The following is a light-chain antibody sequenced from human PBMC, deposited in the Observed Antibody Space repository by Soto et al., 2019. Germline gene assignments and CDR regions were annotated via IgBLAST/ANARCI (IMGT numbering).Light chain of an antibody. CDR3: QHYNSYSEA. CDR2: KAS. Sequence: DIQMTQSPSTLYGSAGSRVTITCRASQTISSWLAWYQQKPGKAPKLLIYKASTLKSGVPSRFSGSGSGTEFTLTISSLQPDEFATYYCQHYNSYSEAFGQGTKVDIK. J-gene: IGKJ1*01. V-gene: IGKV1-5*03. CDR1: QTISSW.